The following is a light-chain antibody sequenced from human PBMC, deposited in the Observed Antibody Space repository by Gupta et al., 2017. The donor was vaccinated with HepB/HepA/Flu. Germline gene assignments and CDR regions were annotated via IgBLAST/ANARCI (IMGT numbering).Light chain of an antibody. Sequence: DIQMTQSPSSLSASVGDRVTITCRASQSISSYLNWYLQRPGQAPKLLIYSASNLQSGVPSRFSGSGSGTXFTLSIXGLQPEDFATYYCQQSYTTPVTFGXGTKVEIK. CDR2: SAS. V-gene: IGKV1-39*01. CDR1: QSISSY. CDR3: QQSYTTPVT. J-gene: IGKJ4*01.